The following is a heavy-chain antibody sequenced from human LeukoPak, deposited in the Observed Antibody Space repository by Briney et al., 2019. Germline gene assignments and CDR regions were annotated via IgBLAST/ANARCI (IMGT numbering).Heavy chain of an antibody. Sequence: SETLSLTCTVSGGSISSYYWSWIRQPPGKGLEWIGYIYYSGSTKYNPSLKTRVTISVDTSKNQFSLKMNSVTAADTAVYYCARHQFQLLVNDDAFDMWGQGTMVTVSS. J-gene: IGHJ3*02. CDR3: ARHQFQLLVNDDAFDM. D-gene: IGHD2-2*01. CDR1: GGSISSYY. CDR2: IYYSGST. V-gene: IGHV4-59*08.